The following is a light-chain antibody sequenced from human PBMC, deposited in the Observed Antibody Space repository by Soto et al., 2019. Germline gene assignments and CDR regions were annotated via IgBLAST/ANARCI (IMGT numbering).Light chain of an antibody. CDR1: QGISSY. Sequence: AIRMTQSPSSLSASTGGRVTITCRASQGISSYLAWCQQKPGKAPKLLIYAASTLQSGVPSRFSGSGSGTDFTLTISCLQSEDFATYYCQQYYSYPRTFGQGTKVDIK. CDR3: QQYYSYPRT. CDR2: AAS. J-gene: IGKJ1*01. V-gene: IGKV1-8*01.